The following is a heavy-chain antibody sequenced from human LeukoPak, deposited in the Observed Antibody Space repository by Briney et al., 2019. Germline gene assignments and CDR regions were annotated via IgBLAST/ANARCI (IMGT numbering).Heavy chain of an antibody. J-gene: IGHJ6*03. V-gene: IGHV4-59*12. Sequence: PSETLSLTCTVSGGSISDYYWSWIRQPPGKGLEWIGYISYSGSTNYNPSLKSRVTISLDTSKNQVSLKLTSVTAADTAVYYCARLPVIVGAALEYYYYYMDVWGQGTTVTVSS. CDR2: ISYSGST. D-gene: IGHD1-26*01. CDR1: GGSISDYY. CDR3: ARLPVIVGAALEYYYYYMDV.